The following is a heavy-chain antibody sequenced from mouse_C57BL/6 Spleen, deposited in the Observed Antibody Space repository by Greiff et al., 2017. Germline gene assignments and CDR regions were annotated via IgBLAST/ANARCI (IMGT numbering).Heavy chain of an antibody. J-gene: IGHJ2*01. Sequence: QVQLQQSGAELVRPGASVTPSCKASGYTFTDYEMHWVKQTPVHGLEWIGAIDPETGGTAYNQKFQGKAILTADKSSSTAYMELRSLTSEDSAVDYCTRSGTFDYWGQGTTLTVSS. CDR1: GYTFTDYE. V-gene: IGHV1-15*01. D-gene: IGHD3-1*01. CDR3: TRSGTFDY. CDR2: IDPETGGT.